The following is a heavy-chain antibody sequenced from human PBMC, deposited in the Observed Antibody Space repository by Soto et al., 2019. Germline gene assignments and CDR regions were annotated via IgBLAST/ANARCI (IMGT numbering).Heavy chain of an antibody. Sequence: QVQLQESGPGLVKPSQTLSLTCTVSGGSISSGDYYWSWIRQPPGKGLEWIGYIFYSGTSYYNPSLKSRVTISVDTSKNQFSLKLSSVTAADTAVYYCARVGDRAMAVSDWGQGTLVTVSS. D-gene: IGHD5-18*01. CDR1: GGSISSGDYY. CDR2: IFYSGTS. J-gene: IGHJ4*02. V-gene: IGHV4-30-4*01. CDR3: ARVGDRAMAVSD.